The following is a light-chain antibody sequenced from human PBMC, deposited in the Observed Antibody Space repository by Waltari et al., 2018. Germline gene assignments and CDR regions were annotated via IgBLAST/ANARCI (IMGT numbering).Light chain of an antibody. CDR2: KAS. J-gene: IGKJ2*01. CDR1: QTINNW. Sequence: DIQMTQSPSTLSASVGDRVPITCRASQTINNWLAWYQQKSGKAPKLLIHKASTLHSGVPSRFSGSGSGTEFTLTISSLQPDDFATYYCQQYSSYSGTFGQGTKVDIK. CDR3: QQYSSYSGT. V-gene: IGKV1-5*03.